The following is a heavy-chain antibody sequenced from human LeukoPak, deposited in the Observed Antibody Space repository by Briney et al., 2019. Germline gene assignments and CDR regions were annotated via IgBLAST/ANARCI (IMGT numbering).Heavy chain of an antibody. CDR2: ISNDGGGT. D-gene: IGHD3-22*01. Sequence: GGSLRLSCTASGFIFNNYGLIWVRQAPGKGLEWVSAISNDGGGTNYADFVKGRFTISRDNSKNTLFLQMNSLRAEDTALYYCAKGSSGYFFVLWGQGTLVTVSS. V-gene: IGHV3-23*01. J-gene: IGHJ4*02. CDR3: AKGSSGYFFVL. CDR1: GFIFNNYG.